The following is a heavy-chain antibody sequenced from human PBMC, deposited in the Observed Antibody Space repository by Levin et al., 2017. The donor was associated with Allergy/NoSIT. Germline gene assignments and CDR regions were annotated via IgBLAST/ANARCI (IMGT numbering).Heavy chain of an antibody. Sequence: PGGSLRLSCAASGFTFSSYWMTWVRQAPGKGLEWVANIKQDGSVKHYVDSVRGRFTISRDNAKNSLYLQMNSLRVEDTAVYYCVRDMDVWGQGTTVTVSS. CDR2: IKQDGSVK. CDR3: VRDMDV. CDR1: GFTFSSYW. J-gene: IGHJ6*02. V-gene: IGHV3-7*01. D-gene: IGHD3-10*01.